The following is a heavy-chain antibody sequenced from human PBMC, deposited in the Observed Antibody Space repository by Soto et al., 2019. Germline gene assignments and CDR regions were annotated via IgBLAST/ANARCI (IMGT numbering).Heavy chain of an antibody. Sequence: PSETLSLTCTVSGGSISSYGWRWIRQPQGKGLEWIGYIYYTGTTNYNPSLKSRVTISVDTSKNQFSLKLSSVTAADTAVYYCTRLGSTDYGGIFDPWGQGTLVTVSS. V-gene: IGHV4-59*01. D-gene: IGHD4-17*01. CDR2: IYYTGTT. CDR1: GGSISSYG. J-gene: IGHJ5*02. CDR3: TRLGSTDYGGIFDP.